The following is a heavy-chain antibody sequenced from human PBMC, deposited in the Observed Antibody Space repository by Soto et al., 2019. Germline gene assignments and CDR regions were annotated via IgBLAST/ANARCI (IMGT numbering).Heavy chain of an antibody. CDR2: IWYDGSNK. J-gene: IGHJ3*02. CDR3: AKSVVPAANFAFDI. CDR1: GFTFSSYG. Sequence: PGGSLRLSCAASGFTFSSYGMHWVRQAPGKGLEWVAVIWYDGSNKYYADSVKGRFTISRDNSKNTLYLQMNSLRAEDTAVYYCAKSVVPAANFAFDIWGQGTMVTVSS. V-gene: IGHV3-33*06. D-gene: IGHD2-2*01.